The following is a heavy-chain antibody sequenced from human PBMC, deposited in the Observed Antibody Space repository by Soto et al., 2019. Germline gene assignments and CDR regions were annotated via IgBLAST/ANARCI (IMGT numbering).Heavy chain of an antibody. CDR3: ARGERAVANRVGMDV. V-gene: IGHV1-69*13. J-gene: IGHJ6*02. CDR2: IIPSLGAA. Sequence: SVKVSCKASEGSFRDYVISWVRQGPGQGLDWMGGIIPSLGAAHYAQRFEGRVRITADGSTSTAFMEVTSLRSEDTAVYYCARGERAVANRVGMDVWGQGTSVTVSS. D-gene: IGHD6-19*01. CDR1: EGSFRDYV.